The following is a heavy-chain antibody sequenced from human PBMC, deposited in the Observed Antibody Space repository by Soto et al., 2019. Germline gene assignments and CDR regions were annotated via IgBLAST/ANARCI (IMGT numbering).Heavy chain of an antibody. CDR3: AKGAWLDY. CDR1: GFTFSTFD. CDR2: IRGSSGST. V-gene: IGHV3-23*01. Sequence: EVQLLESGGGLVQPGGSLRLSCAASGFTFSTFDMTWVRQPPGKGLEWVSLIRGSSGSTYYADSVKGRFTISKDISKNTLYLQMNSLRAEDTALYFCAKGAWLDYWGQGNMVTVSS. J-gene: IGHJ4*02.